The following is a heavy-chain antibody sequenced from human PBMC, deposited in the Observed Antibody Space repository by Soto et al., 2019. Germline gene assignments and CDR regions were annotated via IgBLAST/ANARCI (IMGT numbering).Heavy chain of an antibody. CDR1: GFTFSSYC. Sequence: RISCAASGFTFSSYCMHLVPPAPGKGLEWVALISYDGSDKYSAGSVKGRFTISRDNSKNTVYLQMNSLRAEDTAIYYCAKDLNYYDTSGYLEGTDYWGQGTLVTVSS. D-gene: IGHD3-22*01. CDR3: AKDLNYYDTSGYLEGTDY. J-gene: IGHJ4*02. V-gene: IGHV3-30*18. CDR2: ISYDGSDK.